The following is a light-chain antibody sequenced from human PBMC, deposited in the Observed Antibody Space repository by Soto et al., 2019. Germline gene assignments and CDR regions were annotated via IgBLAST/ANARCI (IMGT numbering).Light chain of an antibody. CDR2: GAS. Sequence: GDRVTITCRASQTISTFLAWYQQKPGKAPHLLIYGASSLQSGVPSRFSGSGSGTEFTLSISSLQPDDLGTYFCQQSYSMPYAFGPGTKVEIK. CDR3: QQSYSMPYA. CDR1: QTISTF. V-gene: IGKV1-5*01. J-gene: IGKJ2*01.